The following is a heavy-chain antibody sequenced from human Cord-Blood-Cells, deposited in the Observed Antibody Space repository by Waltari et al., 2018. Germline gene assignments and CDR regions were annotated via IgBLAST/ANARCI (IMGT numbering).Heavy chain of an antibody. Sequence: QVQLVESGGGVVQPGRSLRLSCAASGFTFSSYGMHWVRQAPGKGVEGVAVIWYEGSKKYYADSVKGRFTIARDNSKNTLYLQVNSLSAEDTAVYYCAREWLREYFDYWGQGTLVTVSS. CDR3: AREWLREYFDY. V-gene: IGHV3-33*01. D-gene: IGHD3-10*01. CDR2: IWYEGSKK. CDR1: GFTFSSYG. J-gene: IGHJ4*02.